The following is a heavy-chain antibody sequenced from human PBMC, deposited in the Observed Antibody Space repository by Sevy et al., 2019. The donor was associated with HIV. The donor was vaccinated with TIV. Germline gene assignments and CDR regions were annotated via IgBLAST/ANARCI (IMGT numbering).Heavy chain of an antibody. V-gene: IGHV4-59*01. CDR1: GGSISSYY. CDR3: ARESYDILPGSRGMGA. Sequence: SETLSLTCTVSGGSISSYYWSWIRQPPGKRLEWIGYIYYSGSTNYNPSLKSRVTISVDTSKNQFSLKLRSVTAADTAVYYCARESYDILPGSRGMGAGGQGTTVTV. J-gene: IGHJ6*02. CDR2: IYYSGST. D-gene: IGHD3-9*01.